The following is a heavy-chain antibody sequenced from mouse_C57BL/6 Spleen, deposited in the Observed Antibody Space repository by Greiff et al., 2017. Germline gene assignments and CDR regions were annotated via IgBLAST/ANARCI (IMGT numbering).Heavy chain of an antibody. Sequence: QVQLKQLGAELVKPGASVKLFCKASGYTFTSYWMHWVKQRPGRGLEGTGRIDPNSGGTKYNEKFKSKATLTVDKPSSTAYMQLSSLTSEDSAVYYCGRRSYYGNYAMDYWGQGTSVTVSS. CDR1: GYTFTSYW. V-gene: IGHV1-72*01. J-gene: IGHJ4*01. D-gene: IGHD1-1*01. CDR3: GRRSYYGNYAMDY. CDR2: IDPNSGGT.